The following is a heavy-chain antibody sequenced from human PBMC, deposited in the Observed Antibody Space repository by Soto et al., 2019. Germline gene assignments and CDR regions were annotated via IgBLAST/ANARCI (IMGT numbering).Heavy chain of an antibody. J-gene: IGHJ6*03. Sequence: EVQLLESGGGLVQPGGSLRLSCAASGFTFSSYAMSWVRQAPGKGLEWVSAISGSGGSTYYADSVKGRFTISRDNSKNTRYLQMNSLRAEDTAVYYCAKDLPAAMRYYCYYCYMDVWGKGTTVTVSS. V-gene: IGHV3-23*01. D-gene: IGHD2-2*01. CDR3: AKDLPAAMRYYCYYCYMDV. CDR1: GFTFSSYA. CDR2: ISGSGGST.